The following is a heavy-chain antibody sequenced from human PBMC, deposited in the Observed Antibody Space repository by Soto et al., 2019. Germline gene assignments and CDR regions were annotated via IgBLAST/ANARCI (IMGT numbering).Heavy chain of an antibody. CDR2: IYYSGST. J-gene: IGHJ4*02. V-gene: IGHV4-59*01. Sequence: QVQLQESGPGLVKPSETLSLTCTVSGGSISSYYWSWIRQPPGKGLEWIGYIYYSGSTNYNPSLKRRVTISVDTSKNQFSLKLSSVTAADTAVYYCARVGSNFWSGYYTGYFDYWGQGTLVTVSS. CDR1: GGSISSYY. CDR3: ARVGSNFWSGYYTGYFDY. D-gene: IGHD3-3*01.